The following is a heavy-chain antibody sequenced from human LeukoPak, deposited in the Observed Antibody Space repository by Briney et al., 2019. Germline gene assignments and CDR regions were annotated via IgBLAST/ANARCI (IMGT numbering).Heavy chain of an antibody. CDR1: GFTVSSNY. V-gene: IGHV3-23*01. Sequence: GGSLRLSCAASGFTVSSNYMSWVRQAPGKGLEWVSVISGSGETTYYADSVKGRFTISRDNSQNTLYLQMSSLRGEDPALYYCAKDRGMVGASVRAFDYWGQGTLVTVSS. J-gene: IGHJ4*02. CDR2: ISGSGETT. CDR3: AKDRGMVGASVRAFDY. D-gene: IGHD1-26*01.